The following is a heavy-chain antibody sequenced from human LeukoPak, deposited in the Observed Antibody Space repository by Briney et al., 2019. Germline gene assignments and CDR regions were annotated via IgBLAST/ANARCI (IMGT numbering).Heavy chain of an antibody. CDR1: RFTFSNYW. Sequence: GGSLRLSCAASRFTFSNYWMIWVRQAPGKGLEWVANIKEDGSEKYYVDSVKGRFTISRDNAKNSLYLQLSSLRAEDTAVYYCARVPGGLEWADFDYWGQGTLVTVSS. D-gene: IGHD3-3*01. J-gene: IGHJ4*02. CDR2: IKEDGSEK. V-gene: IGHV3-7*02. CDR3: ARVPGGLEWADFDY.